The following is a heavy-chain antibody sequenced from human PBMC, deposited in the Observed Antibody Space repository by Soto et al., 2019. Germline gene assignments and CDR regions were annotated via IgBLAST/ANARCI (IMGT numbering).Heavy chain of an antibody. Sequence: PVWSLRLSCSASSFTFSSYAMSWVLHSPWKWLECVSAISGSGGSTYYADSVKGRFTISRDNSKNTLYLQMNSLRAEDTAVYYCAKDWAYYYDSSGYPDYWGQGTLVTVSS. CDR1: SFTFSSYA. D-gene: IGHD3-22*01. CDR2: ISGSGGST. CDR3: AKDWAYYYDSSGYPDY. J-gene: IGHJ4*02. V-gene: IGHV3-23*01.